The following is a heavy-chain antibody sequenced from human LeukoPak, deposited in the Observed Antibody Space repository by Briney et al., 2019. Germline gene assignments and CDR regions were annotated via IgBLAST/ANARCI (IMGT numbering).Heavy chain of an antibody. J-gene: IGHJ6*02. D-gene: IGHD2-21*02. Sequence: ASVKFSCKASGYTFTSYYMHWVRQAPGQGLEWIGIINPSGGSTSYAQKFQGRVTMTRDTSTSTVYMELSGLRSEDTAVYYCARHPVEVVVTARGEGYYYYGMDVWGQGTTVTVSS. CDR2: INPSGGST. CDR3: ARHPVEVVVTARGEGYYYYGMDV. V-gene: IGHV1-46*01. CDR1: GYTFTSYY.